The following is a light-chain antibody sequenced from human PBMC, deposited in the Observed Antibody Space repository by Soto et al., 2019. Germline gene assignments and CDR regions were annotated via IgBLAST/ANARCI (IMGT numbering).Light chain of an antibody. CDR3: QSYDSSLSGWV. J-gene: IGLJ3*02. Sequence: QSVLTQPPSVSGAPGQRVTISCTGSSSNIGARYDVHWYQQLPGTAPKLLIYGNYNRPSGVPDRFSGSKSGTSASLAITGFQAEDEADYYCQSYDSSLSGWVFGGGTKLTVL. CDR1: SSNIGARYD. CDR2: GNY. V-gene: IGLV1-40*01.